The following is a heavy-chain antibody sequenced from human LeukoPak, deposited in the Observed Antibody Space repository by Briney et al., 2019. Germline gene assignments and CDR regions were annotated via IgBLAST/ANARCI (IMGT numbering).Heavy chain of an antibody. V-gene: IGHV3-74*01. D-gene: IGHD5-12*01. CDR3: ARGPSGYHNT. J-gene: IGHJ4*02. CDR2: INSDGRST. CDR1: GFTFSRYW. Sequence: GGSLRLSCVASGFTFSRYWMHWVRQAPGKGLVWVSRINSDGRSTNYADSVKGRFSISRDNAANTLYLQMNSLRVEDTAVYYCARGPSGYHNTGGQGTLVTVSS.